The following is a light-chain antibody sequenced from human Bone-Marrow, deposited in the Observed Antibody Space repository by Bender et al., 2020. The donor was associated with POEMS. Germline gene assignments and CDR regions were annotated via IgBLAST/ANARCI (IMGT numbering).Light chain of an antibody. Sequence: QSALTQPASVSGSPGQSITISCTGTSSDVGRYNLVSWYQQYPGKTPQLIIYDGSKRPSGVSNRFSGSKSGNTASLTISGLQAEDEADYYCCSYVSSISVVFGGGTKLTVL. CDR3: CSYVSSISVV. V-gene: IGLV2-23*01. J-gene: IGLJ2*01. CDR1: SSDVGRYNL. CDR2: DGS.